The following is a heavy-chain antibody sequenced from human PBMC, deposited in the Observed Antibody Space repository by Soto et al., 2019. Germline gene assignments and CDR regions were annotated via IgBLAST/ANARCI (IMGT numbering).Heavy chain of an antibody. Sequence: QVQLVQCGAEVKKPGGSLNVSCTASGYTFTHYAIHWVRHAPGQRLELMGFINAGSGNTKYSQTFQGRFTLTKDTSASTADMDLSSLRSEGTAIYYCAGGLAADGAWGQGTLVTVSA. CDR2: INAGSGNT. V-gene: IGHV1-3*01. D-gene: IGHD6-13*01. CDR1: GYTFTHYA. J-gene: IGHJ5*02. CDR3: AGGLAADGA.